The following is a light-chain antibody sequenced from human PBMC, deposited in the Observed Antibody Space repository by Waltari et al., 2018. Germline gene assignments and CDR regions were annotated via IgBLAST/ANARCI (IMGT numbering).Light chain of an antibody. CDR2: GNN. J-gene: IGLJ2*01. V-gene: IGLV1-40*01. CDR1: TSHIAAGHD. Sequence: QSVLTQPPSVSGTPGQRVTISCSGSTSHIAAGHDVTWYQHLPVTATKLLMYGNNNRPSGVPDRFSGSKSGTSASLAITGLQADDEADYFCQSFDNMLSGGVVFGGGTKLAVL. CDR3: QSFDNMLSGGVV.